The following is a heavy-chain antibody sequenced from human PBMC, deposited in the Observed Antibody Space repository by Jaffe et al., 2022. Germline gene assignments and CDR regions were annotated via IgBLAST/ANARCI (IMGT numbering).Heavy chain of an antibody. CDR1: GFTFSSYW. Sequence: EVQLVESGGGLVQPGGSLRLSCAASGFTFSSYWMHWVRQAPGKGLVWVSRINSDGSSTSYADSVKGRFTISRDNAKNTLYLQMNSLRAEDTAVYYCARGVNRYGGPPRYFDYWGQGTLVTVSS. D-gene: IGHD1-26*01. CDR3: ARGVNRYGGPPRYFDY. V-gene: IGHV3-74*01. CDR2: INSDGSST. J-gene: IGHJ4*02.